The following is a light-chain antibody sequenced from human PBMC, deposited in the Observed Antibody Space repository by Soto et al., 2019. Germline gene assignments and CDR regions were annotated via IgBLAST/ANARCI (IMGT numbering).Light chain of an antibody. J-gene: IGKJ1*01. V-gene: IGKV1-5*03. Sequence: DIKMTQCRPTQAAFLRDRVNNTYRASQSISRWLAWFQQKPGKAPKLLIYQASTLETGVPSRFSGSGSGTEFTLTISSLQPDDFATSYCQHCYGFSWTFGQGTKVDIK. CDR1: QSISRW. CDR2: QAS. CDR3: QHCYGFSWT.